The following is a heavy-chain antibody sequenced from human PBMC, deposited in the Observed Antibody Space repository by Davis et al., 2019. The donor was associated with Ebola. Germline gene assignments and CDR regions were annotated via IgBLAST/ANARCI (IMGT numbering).Heavy chain of an antibody. CDR1: GFTFSSYG. D-gene: IGHD5-24*01. CDR3: AKEQLHWGRVGRYYFDY. J-gene: IGHJ4*02. Sequence: SCAASGFTFSSYGMHWVRQAPGKGLEWVAVISYDGSNKYYADSVKGRFTISRDNSKNTLYLQMNSLRAEDTAVYYCAKEQLHWGRVGRYYFDYWGQGTLVTVSS. V-gene: IGHV3-30*18. CDR2: ISYDGSNK.